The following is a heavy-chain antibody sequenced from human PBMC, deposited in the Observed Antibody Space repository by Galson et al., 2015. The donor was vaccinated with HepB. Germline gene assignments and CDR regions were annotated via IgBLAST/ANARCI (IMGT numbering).Heavy chain of an antibody. CDR2: ISYDGSNK. CDR3: AREDLVGDGEY. Sequence: CLRLSCAASGFTVSSNYMSWVRQAPGKGLEWVAVISYDGSNKYYADSVKGRFTISRDNSKNTLYLQMNSLRAEDTAVYYCAREDLVGDGEYWGQGTLVTVSS. J-gene: IGHJ4*02. CDR1: GFTVSSNY. V-gene: IGHV3-30*03. D-gene: IGHD2-21*02.